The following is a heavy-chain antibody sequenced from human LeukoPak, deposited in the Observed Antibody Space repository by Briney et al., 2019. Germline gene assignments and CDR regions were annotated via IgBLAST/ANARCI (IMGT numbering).Heavy chain of an antibody. CDR1: GYTFTGYY. CDR3: ARDRPIDY. CDR2: INPNTGGT. Sequence: ASVKVSCKASGYTFTGYYIHWVRQGPGQGLEWMGWINPNTGGTNYEQKFQGRVTMTRDTSISTAYMELSSLKSDDTAVYYCARDRPIDYWGQGTLVTVSS. J-gene: IGHJ4*02. V-gene: IGHV1-2*02.